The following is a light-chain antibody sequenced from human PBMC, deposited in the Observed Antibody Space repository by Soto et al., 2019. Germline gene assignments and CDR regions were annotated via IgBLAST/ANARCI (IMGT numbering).Light chain of an antibody. CDR2: EVS. J-gene: IGLJ1*01. Sequence: QSALTQPASVSGSPGQSITISCTGTSSDVGGYNSVSWYQKHPGKAPKLMIYEVSNLPSRVSNRVSGYKSGNTASLTISGPQAEAEADYYCSSYTTSSTRLYIFVAGTKLTVL. CDR1: SSDVGGYNS. CDR3: SSYTTSSTRLYI. V-gene: IGLV2-14*01.